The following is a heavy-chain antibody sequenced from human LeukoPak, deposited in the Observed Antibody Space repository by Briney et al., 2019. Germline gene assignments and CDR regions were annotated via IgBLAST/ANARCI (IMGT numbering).Heavy chain of an antibody. CDR3: ARDPTTQTFDY. CDR1: GYTFTTYG. V-gene: IGHV1-18*01. Sequence: ASVKVSCKASGYTFTTYGITWVRQAPGQGPEWMGWISAYNGNTNYAQNLQGRVTMTTDTSTSTAYMELRSLRSDDTAVYYCARDPTTQTFDYWGQGTLVTVSS. J-gene: IGHJ4*02. D-gene: IGHD4-11*01. CDR2: ISAYNGNT.